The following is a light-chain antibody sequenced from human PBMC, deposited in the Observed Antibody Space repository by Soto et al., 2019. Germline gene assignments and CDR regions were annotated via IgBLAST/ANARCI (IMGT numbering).Light chain of an antibody. J-gene: IGKJ5*01. V-gene: IGKV2-28*01. CDR3: MQALQSLT. CDR1: QSLLYNNTYNY. Sequence: EIVMPQSPLTLPVTPGEPASISCRSSQSLLYNNTYNYLDWYVQKPGQSPQLLIYFGSNRVPGVPDRFSGSGSGTDFTLKINRVEAEDVGTYCCMQALQSLTVGQGTRLEIQ. CDR2: FGS.